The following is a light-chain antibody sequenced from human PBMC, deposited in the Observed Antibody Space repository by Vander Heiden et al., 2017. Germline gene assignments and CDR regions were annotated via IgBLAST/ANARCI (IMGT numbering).Light chain of an antibody. CDR3: NSRDSSGNQFV. V-gene: IGLV3-19*01. J-gene: IGLJ1*01. Sequence: SSELTQDPAVSVALGQTVKITCQGDSLRNYFSNWYQQKPGQAPVLVMYGRNNRPSGIPDRFSGSDSGNTASLTITGAQSEDEADYYCNSRDSSGNQFVFGGGTKVTV. CDR2: GRN. CDR1: SLRNYF.